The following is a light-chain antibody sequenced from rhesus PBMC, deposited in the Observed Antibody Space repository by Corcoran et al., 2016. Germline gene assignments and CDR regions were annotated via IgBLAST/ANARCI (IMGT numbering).Light chain of an antibody. CDR3: QQSSNLSPLT. J-gene: IGKJ4*01. CDR2: GAS. Sequence: ETVVTQSPATLSLSPGERATLSCRASQSVGSYLAWYQPKPGQAPRLLIYGASSRATGIPDRFSGSGAGTDFTLTISSLEPEDVGVYYCQQSSNLSPLTFGGGTKVEIK. CDR1: QSVGSY. V-gene: IGKV3-24*04.